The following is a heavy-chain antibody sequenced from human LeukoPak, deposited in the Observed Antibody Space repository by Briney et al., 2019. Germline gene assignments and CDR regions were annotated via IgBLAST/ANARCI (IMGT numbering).Heavy chain of an antibody. CDR2: ISSSSSYT. D-gene: IGHD6-13*01. J-gene: IGHJ4*02. Sequence: GGSLRLSCAASGFTFSSYSMNWVRQAPGKGLEWVSYISSSSSYTNYADSVKGRFTISRDNAKNSLYLQMNSLRAEDTAVYYCARARGIAAAEDYWGQGTLVTVSS. V-gene: IGHV3-21*05. CDR3: ARARGIAAAEDY. CDR1: GFTFSSYS.